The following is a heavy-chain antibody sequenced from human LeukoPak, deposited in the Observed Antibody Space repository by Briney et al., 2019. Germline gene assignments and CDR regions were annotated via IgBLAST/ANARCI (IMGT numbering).Heavy chain of an antibody. CDR3: AKEDGDGDYPNWFDP. D-gene: IGHD4-17*01. CDR1: GFTFSSYG. J-gene: IGHJ5*02. V-gene: IGHV3-30*18. Sequence: PGGSLRLSCAAPGFTFSSYGMHWVRQAPGKGLEWVAVISYDGSRKHYADSVKGRFTISRDNSKNTLDLQMNSLRAEDTAVYYCAKEDGDGDYPNWFDPWGQGTLVTVSS. CDR2: ISYDGSRK.